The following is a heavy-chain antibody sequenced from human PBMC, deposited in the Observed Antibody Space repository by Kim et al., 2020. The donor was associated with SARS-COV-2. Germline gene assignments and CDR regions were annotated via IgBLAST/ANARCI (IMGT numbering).Heavy chain of an antibody. V-gene: IGHV3-33*01. CDR1: GFTFSSYG. CDR2: IWYDGSNK. Sequence: GGSLRLSCAASGFTFSSYGMHWVRQAPGKGLEWVAVIWYDGSNKYYADSVKGRFTISRDNSKNTLYLQMNSLRAEDTAVYYCARSIVGATNYYYYGMDVWGQGTTVTVSS. D-gene: IGHD1-26*01. J-gene: IGHJ6*02. CDR3: ARSIVGATNYYYYGMDV.